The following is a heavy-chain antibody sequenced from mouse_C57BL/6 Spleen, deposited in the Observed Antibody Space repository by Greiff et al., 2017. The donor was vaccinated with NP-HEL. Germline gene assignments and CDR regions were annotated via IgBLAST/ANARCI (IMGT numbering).Heavy chain of an antibody. CDR2: IYPSDSET. CDR3: ARSLYYYGSNPLWAY. D-gene: IGHD1-1*01. CDR1: GYTFTSYW. V-gene: IGHV1-61*01. J-gene: IGHJ3*01. Sequence: QVQLQQPGAELVRPGSSVKLSCKASGYTFTSYWMDWVKQRPGQGLEWIGNIYPSDSETHYNQKFKDKATLTVDKSSSTAYMQLSSLTSEDSAVYYCARSLYYYGSNPLWAYWGQGTLVTVSA.